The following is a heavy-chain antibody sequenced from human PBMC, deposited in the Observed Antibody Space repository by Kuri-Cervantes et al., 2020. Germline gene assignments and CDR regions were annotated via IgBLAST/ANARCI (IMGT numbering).Heavy chain of an antibody. CDR3: ARGNTYYDFWSGYYPFDY. CDR2: IKGDGSAT. CDR1: GFTFSNYW. J-gene: IGHJ4*02. D-gene: IGHD3-3*01. V-gene: IGHV3-74*01. Sequence: GGSLRLSCAASGFTFSNYWMHWVRQVPGKGLVWVSCIKGDGSATFYADSVKGRFTISRDNAKNSLYLQMNSLRAEDTAVYYCARGNTYYDFWSGYYPFDYWGQGTLVTVSS.